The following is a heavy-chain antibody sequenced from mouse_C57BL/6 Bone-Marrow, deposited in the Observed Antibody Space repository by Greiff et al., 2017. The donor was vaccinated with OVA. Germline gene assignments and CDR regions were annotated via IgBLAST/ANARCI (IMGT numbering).Heavy chain of an antibody. Sequence: QVQLQQPGAELVMPGASVKLSCKASGYTFTSYWMHWVKQRPGQGLEWIGEIDPSDSYTNYNQKFKGQSTLTVDKSSSTAYMQLSSLTSEDSAVYYCARSGYSNYYAWFAYWGQGTLVTVSA. J-gene: IGHJ3*01. CDR1: GYTFTSYW. D-gene: IGHD2-5*01. V-gene: IGHV1-69*01. CDR3: ARSGYSNYYAWFAY. CDR2: IDPSDSYT.